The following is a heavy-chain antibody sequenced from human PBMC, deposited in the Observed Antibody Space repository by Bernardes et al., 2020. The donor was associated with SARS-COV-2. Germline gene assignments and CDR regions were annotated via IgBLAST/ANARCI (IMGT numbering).Heavy chain of an antibody. D-gene: IGHD3-10*01. V-gene: IGHV3-13*05. CDR1: WFTLSSSH. J-gene: IGHJ4*02. Sequence: GGHPRGSRAASWFTLSSSHMNRVGQATGKGLGVGSAFGTAGDPYYPGSVKGRFTISRENAKNSLYLQMNSLRAGDTAVYYCARGTFAYYGSGSYFSTEYYFDYWGQGTLVTVSS. CDR3: ARGTFAYYGSGSYFSTEYYFDY. CDR2: FGTAGDP.